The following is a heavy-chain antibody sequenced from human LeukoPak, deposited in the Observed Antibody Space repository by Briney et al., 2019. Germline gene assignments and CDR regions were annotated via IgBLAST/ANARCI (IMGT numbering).Heavy chain of an antibody. CDR1: GFTISSYH. CDR2: INRDGSER. Sequence: GGSLRLSCAASGFTISSYHMSWVRQAPGKGLEWVANINRDGSERYYVDSVKGRFTISRDDAKSSLYLQMNSLRAEDTAVYYCARRNAMDVWGQGTTVIVFS. J-gene: IGHJ6*02. V-gene: IGHV3-7*03. CDR3: ARRNAMDV.